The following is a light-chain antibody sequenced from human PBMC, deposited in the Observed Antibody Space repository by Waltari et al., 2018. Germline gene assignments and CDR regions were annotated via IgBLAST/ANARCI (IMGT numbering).Light chain of an antibody. CDR2: DAS. V-gene: IGKV3-11*01. CDR1: QSVSSY. J-gene: IGKJ4*01. CDR3: QQRSNWGLT. Sequence: EIVLTQSPATLSLSPGERATLACRASQSVSSYLAWYQQKPDQAPRLLIYDASNRATGSPARFSGSGSGTDFTLTIRSLEPEDFAVYYCQQRSNWGLTFGGGTKVEIK.